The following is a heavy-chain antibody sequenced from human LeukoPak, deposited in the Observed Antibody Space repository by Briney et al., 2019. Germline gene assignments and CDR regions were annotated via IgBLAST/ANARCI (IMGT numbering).Heavy chain of an antibody. CDR2: IHYSGST. CDR1: GGSISSSSYY. Sequence: PSETLSLTCTVSGGSISSSSYYWGWIRQPPGKGLDWIGRIHYSGSTYYNPSLKSRVTISVDTSKNQFSLKLSSVTAADTAVYYCARRIGLWYDGSYYYYYMDVWGKGTTVTVSS. J-gene: IGHJ6*03. CDR3: ARRIGLWYDGSYYYYYMDV. V-gene: IGHV4-39*01. D-gene: IGHD1-1*01.